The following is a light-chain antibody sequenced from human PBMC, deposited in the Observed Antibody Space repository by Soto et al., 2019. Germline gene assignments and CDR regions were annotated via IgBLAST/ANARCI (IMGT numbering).Light chain of an antibody. Sequence: QVPRFPSPLSASVGDRVTIPCRARRSMSIWLAWYQQKPGKAPKVLIRNADTSHRGVPSRFSGSGTGTEITLTISSRQPEDYATEFCQQYNDYTTCTFGQGTKVDIK. CDR2: NAD. J-gene: IGKJ1*01. CDR1: RSMSIW. V-gene: IGKV1-5*01. CDR3: QQYNDYTTCT.